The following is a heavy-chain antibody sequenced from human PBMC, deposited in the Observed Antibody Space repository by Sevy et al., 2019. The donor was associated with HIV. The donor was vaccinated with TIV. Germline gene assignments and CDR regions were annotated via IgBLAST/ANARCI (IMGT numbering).Heavy chain of an antibody. Sequence: GVLRLSCAASGFTFSSYAMSWVRQAPGKGLEWVSAISGSGGSTYYADSVKGRFTISRDNSKNTLYLQMNSLRAEDTAVYYCAKEDTVTTNYYYYYGMDVWGQGTTVTVSS. CDR3: AKEDTVTTNYYYYYGMDV. V-gene: IGHV3-23*01. J-gene: IGHJ6*02. D-gene: IGHD4-17*01. CDR2: ISGSGGST. CDR1: GFTFSSYA.